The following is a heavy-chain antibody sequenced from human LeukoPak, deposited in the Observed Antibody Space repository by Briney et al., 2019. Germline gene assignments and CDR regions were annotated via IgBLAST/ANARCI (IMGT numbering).Heavy chain of an antibody. CDR2: IYTSGNT. CDR1: GGSISSQY. J-gene: IGHJ3*02. D-gene: IGHD3-3*01. V-gene: IGHV4-4*07. CDR3: ARGYDPGAFDI. Sequence: SETLSLTCSVSGGSISSQYWSWIRQPAGKGLEWIGRIYTSGNTNYNPSLKSRVTMSIDTSKKQFSLKLSSVTAADTAVYYCARGYDPGAFDIWGQGTMVTVSS.